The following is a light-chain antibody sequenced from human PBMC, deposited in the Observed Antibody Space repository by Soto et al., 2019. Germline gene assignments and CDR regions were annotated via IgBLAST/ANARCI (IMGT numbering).Light chain of an antibody. Sequence: DIQMTQSPSTLSASMGDRVTIPCRASQSVSSWLAWYQQKPGKAPKLLIYDASSLESGVPSRFSGSGSGTEFTLTISSLQPDDFATYYCQQYNSYPFTFGQGTKLEIK. CDR2: DAS. J-gene: IGKJ2*01. V-gene: IGKV1-5*01. CDR1: QSVSSW. CDR3: QQYNSYPFT.